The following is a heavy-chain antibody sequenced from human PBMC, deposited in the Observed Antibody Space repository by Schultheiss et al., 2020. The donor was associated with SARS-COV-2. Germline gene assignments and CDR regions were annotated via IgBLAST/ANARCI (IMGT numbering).Heavy chain of an antibody. V-gene: IGHV4-34*01. D-gene: IGHD5-24*01. Sequence: GSLRLSCAVHGGSLSGYYWSWIRQPPGKRLEWIGEVDHSGAFNYNPSLKSRLTISVDSSKNQFSLKMTSVTAADTAVYFCARATRVESLFSVRGGSFDFWGRGALVTVSS. CDR1: GGSLSGYY. CDR3: ARATRVESLFSVRGGSFDF. J-gene: IGHJ4*02. CDR2: VDHSGAF.